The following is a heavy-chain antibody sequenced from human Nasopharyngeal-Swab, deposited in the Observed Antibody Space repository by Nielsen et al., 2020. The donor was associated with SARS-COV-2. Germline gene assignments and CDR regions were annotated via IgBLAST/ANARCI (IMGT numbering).Heavy chain of an antibody. CDR3: ARSGESEAFDV. Sequence: GGSLRLSCKGSGYHFADFWIGWVRQMPGKGLEWMGIIFPRDSDTTYSPSFQGQVTISVDRSISTAYLQWSRLQASDTALYYCARSGESEAFDVWGQGTVVTVSP. V-gene: IGHV5-51*01. CDR2: IFPRDSDT. CDR1: GYHFADFW. D-gene: IGHD3-10*01. J-gene: IGHJ3*01.